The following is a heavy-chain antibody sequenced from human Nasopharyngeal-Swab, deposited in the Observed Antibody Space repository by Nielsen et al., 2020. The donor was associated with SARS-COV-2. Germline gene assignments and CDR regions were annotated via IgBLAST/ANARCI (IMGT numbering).Heavy chain of an antibody. Sequence: GGSLRLSCAASGFTFSSYWMSWVRQAPGKGLEWVANIKQDGSEKYYVDSVKGRFTISRDNAKNSLYLQMNSLRAEDTAVYYCAARYSSSWWDAFDIWGQGTMVTVSS. CDR1: GFTFSSYW. V-gene: IGHV3-7*01. CDR3: AARYSSSWWDAFDI. D-gene: IGHD6-13*01. J-gene: IGHJ3*02. CDR2: IKQDGSEK.